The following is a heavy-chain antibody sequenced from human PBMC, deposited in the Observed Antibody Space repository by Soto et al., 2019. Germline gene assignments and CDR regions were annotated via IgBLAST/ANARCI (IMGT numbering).Heavy chain of an antibody. CDR3: ARGRIVATITPDYYYYYGMDV. D-gene: IGHD5-12*01. CDR1: GGCISSYR. J-gene: IGHJ6*02. CDR2: IYYSGST. V-gene: IGHV4-59*01. Sequence: SETRSLTCTVSGGCISSYRWSWSRLPPGKGLEWIGYIYYSGSTNYNPSLKSRVTISVDTSKNQFSLKLSSVTAADTAVYYCARGRIVATITPDYYYYYGMDVWCQGTTVT.